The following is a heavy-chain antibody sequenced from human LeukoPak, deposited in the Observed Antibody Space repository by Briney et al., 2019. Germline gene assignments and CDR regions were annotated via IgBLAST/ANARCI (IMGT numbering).Heavy chain of an antibody. J-gene: IGHJ6*02. V-gene: IGHV3-23*01. D-gene: IGHD3-10*01. CDR2: ISDSGSST. Sequence: GGSLRLSCAASGFTFSNYAMSWVRQAPGKGLEWVSTISDSGSSTYYADSVKGRFTISRDNSKNTLYLQMNSLRVEDTAIHYCARVPYSDYGSGRPPFMDVWGQGTTVAVSS. CDR3: ARVPYSDYGSGRPPFMDV. CDR1: GFTFSNYA.